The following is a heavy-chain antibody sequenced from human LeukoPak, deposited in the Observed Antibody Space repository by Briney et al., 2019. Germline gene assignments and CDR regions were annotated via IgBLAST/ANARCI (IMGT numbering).Heavy chain of an antibody. CDR3: ARFLGAALDY. V-gene: IGHV6-1*01. CDR2: TYYRSKWYN. Sequence: SQTLSLTCAISGDSVSSSIPTWNWIRQSPSRGLEWLGRTYYRSKWYNDYAVSVKSRITINSDTSNNQFSLQLNSVTPEDTAVYYCARFLGAALDYWGQGILVTVSS. D-gene: IGHD3-16*01. J-gene: IGHJ4*02. CDR1: GDSVSSSIPT.